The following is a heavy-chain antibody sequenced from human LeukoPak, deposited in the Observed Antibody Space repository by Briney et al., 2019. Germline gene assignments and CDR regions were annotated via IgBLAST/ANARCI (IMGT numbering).Heavy chain of an antibody. CDR1: GFTFSSYA. CDR3: AKDNLRYCSSTSCQQFDY. V-gene: IGHV3-23*01. CDR2: ISGSGGST. Sequence: PGGSLRLSCAASGFTFSSYAMSWVRQAPGKGLEWVSAISGSGGSTYYADSVRGRFTISRDNSKNTLYLQMNSLRAEDTAVYYCAKDNLRYCSSTSCQQFDYWGQGTLVTVSS. J-gene: IGHJ4*02. D-gene: IGHD2-2*01.